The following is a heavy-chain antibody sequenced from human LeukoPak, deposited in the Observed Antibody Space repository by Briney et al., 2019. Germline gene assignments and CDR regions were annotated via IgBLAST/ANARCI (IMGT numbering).Heavy chain of an antibody. CDR2: IIPIFGTA. Sequence: SVKVSCKASGGTFSSYAISWVRQAPGQGLEWMGGIIPIFGTANYAQKFQGRVTITADESTSTAYMELGSLRSEDTAVYYCARAIQLWSPFDYRGQGTLVTVSS. V-gene: IGHV1-69*13. CDR1: GGTFSSYA. CDR3: ARAIQLWSPFDY. D-gene: IGHD5-18*01. J-gene: IGHJ4*02.